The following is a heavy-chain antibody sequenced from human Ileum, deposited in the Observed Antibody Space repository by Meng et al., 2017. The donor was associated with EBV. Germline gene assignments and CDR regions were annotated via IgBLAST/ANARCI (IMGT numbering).Heavy chain of an antibody. J-gene: IGHJ5*02. CDR3: ARPIAAAGWFDP. Sequence: QLQVQEPSPGLVKPSETLSLTCTVSGGPINSSSYSWGWIRQPPGKGLEWIGSIYYSGRTYYNPSLKSRVTISVDTSKNQFSLKLSSVTAADTAVYYCARPIAAAGWFDPWGQGTLVTVSS. CDR2: IYYSGRT. V-gene: IGHV4-39*01. D-gene: IGHD6-13*01. CDR1: GGPINSSSYS.